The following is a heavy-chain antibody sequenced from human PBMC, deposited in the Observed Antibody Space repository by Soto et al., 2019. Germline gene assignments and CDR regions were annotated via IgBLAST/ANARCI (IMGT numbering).Heavy chain of an antibody. Sequence: GGSLRLSCAASGFTFSSYGMHWVRQAPGKGLEWVAVIWYDGSNKYYADSVKGRFTISRDNSKNTLYLQMNSLRAEDTAVYYCARDDCTNGVCFSGPQDYWGQGTLVTVSS. CDR3: ARDDCTNGVCFSGPQDY. J-gene: IGHJ4*02. D-gene: IGHD2-8*01. CDR2: IWYDGSNK. V-gene: IGHV3-33*01. CDR1: GFTFSSYG.